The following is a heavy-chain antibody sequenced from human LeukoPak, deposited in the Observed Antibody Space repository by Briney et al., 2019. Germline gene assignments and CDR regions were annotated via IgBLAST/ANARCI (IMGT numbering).Heavy chain of an antibody. J-gene: IGHJ4*02. D-gene: IGHD3-3*01. CDR2: IYSSGSS. CDR1: GGSISSGGHY. CDR3: ARDQGAYYDFWSGYHLSSVFDY. V-gene: IGHV4-61*02. Sequence: PSETLSLTCTVSGGSISSGGHYWNWIRQPAGKGLEWVGRIYSSGSSSYNPSLKSRVTISVDTSKNQFSLKLSSVTAADTAVYYCARDQGAYYDFWSGYHLSSVFDYWGQGTLVTVSS.